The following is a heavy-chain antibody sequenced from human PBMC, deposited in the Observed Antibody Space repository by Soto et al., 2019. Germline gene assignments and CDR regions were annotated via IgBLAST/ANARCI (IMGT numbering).Heavy chain of an antibody. J-gene: IGHJ4*02. CDR1: GYTFTSYA. CDR3: ARDDSWIQLSDY. D-gene: IGHD5-18*01. Sequence: ASVKVSCKASGYTFTSYAMHWVRQAPGQRLEWMGWINAGNGNTKYSQKFQGRVTITRDTSASTAYMELSSLRSEDTAVYYCARDDSWIQLSDYWGQGTLVTVSS. V-gene: IGHV1-3*01. CDR2: INAGNGNT.